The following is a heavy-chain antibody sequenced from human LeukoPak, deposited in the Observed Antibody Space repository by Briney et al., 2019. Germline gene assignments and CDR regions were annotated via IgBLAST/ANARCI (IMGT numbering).Heavy chain of an antibody. V-gene: IGHV3-66*02. Sequence: PGGSLRLSCTASGFTVSSNYMSWVRQAPGKGLEWVSVIYSGGSTYYADSVKGRFTISRDNSKNTLYLQMNSLRAEDTAVYYCATGYSSSWYTHYYYMDVWGKGTTVTVSS. CDR3: ATGYSSSWYTHYYYMDV. CDR2: IYSGGST. D-gene: IGHD6-13*01. CDR1: GFTVSSNY. J-gene: IGHJ6*03.